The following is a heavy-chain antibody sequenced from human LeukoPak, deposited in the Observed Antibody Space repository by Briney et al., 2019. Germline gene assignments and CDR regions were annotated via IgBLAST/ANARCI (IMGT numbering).Heavy chain of an antibody. CDR1: GFTFSSYA. CDR2: ISSNGGST. V-gene: IGHV3-64*01. Sequence: GGSLRLSCAASGFTFSSYAMHWVRQAPGKGLEYVSAISSNGGSTYYANSVKGRFTISRDNSKNTLYLQMNSLRAEDTAMYYCARDGRITGTQNRDYWGQGTLVTVSS. D-gene: IGHD1-7*01. J-gene: IGHJ4*02. CDR3: ARDGRITGTQNRDY.